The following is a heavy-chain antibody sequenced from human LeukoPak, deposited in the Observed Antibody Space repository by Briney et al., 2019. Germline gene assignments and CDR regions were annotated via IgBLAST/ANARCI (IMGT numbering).Heavy chain of an antibody. V-gene: IGHV4-59*08. CDR1: GGSMSSYY. D-gene: IGHD5-24*01. CDR2: IYYSGSS. Sequence: SETLSLTCTVSGGSMSSYYWSWIRQPPGKGLEWIGYIYYSGSSKYNPSLKGRVTISVDTSKNQFSLKLSSVTAADTAVYYCARGARAGYNLEPFDYWGQGTLVTVSS. J-gene: IGHJ4*02. CDR3: ARGARAGYNLEPFDY.